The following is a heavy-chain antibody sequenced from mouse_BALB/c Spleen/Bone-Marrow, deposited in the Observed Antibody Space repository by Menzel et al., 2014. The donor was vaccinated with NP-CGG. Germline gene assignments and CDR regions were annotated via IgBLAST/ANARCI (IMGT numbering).Heavy chain of an antibody. D-gene: IGHD1-1*01. J-gene: IGHJ4*01. V-gene: IGHV3-2*02. Sequence: EVKLVESGPGLVKPSQSLSLTCTVTGYSITSDYAWNWIRQFPGNKLEWMGYISYSGSTSYNSSLKSRISITRDTSKNQFFLQLNSVTTEDTATYYCARRIGKAMDCWGQGTSVTVSS. CDR3: ARRIGKAMDC. CDR1: GYSITSDYA. CDR2: ISYSGST.